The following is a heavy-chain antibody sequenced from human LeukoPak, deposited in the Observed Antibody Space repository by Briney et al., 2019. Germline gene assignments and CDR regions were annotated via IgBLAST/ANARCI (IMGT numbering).Heavy chain of an antibody. CDR1: GFTFSSYE. V-gene: IGHV3-48*03. CDR2: ISSSGSTI. J-gene: IGHJ4*02. Sequence: PGGSLRLSCAAFGFTFSSYEMNWVRQAPGKGLEWVSYISSSGSTIYYADSVKGRFTISRDNAKNSLYLQMNSLRAEDTAVYYCARDYPYFDYWGQGTLVTVSS. CDR3: ARDYPYFDY.